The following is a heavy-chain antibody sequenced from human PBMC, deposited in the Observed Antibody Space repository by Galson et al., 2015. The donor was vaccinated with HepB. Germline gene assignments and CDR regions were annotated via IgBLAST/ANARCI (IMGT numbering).Heavy chain of an antibody. CDR1: GYTFTSYA. Sequence: SVKVSCKASGYTFTSYAISWVRQAPGQGLEWLGRISAYNGNTNYAQKLQGRVTMTTDTSTSTAYMELRSLRSDDTAVHYCARDTLYYYDSTGYYYWGQGTLVTVSS. CDR3: ARDTLYYYDSTGYYY. D-gene: IGHD3-22*01. CDR2: ISAYNGNT. J-gene: IGHJ4*02. V-gene: IGHV1-18*01.